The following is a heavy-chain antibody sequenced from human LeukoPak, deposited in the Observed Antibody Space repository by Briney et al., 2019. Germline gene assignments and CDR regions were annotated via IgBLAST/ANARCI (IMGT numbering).Heavy chain of an antibody. Sequence: GGSLRLSCAASGFTFSSYGMHWVRQAPGKGLEWVAFIRYDGRNKYYADSVKGRFTISRDNSKNTLYLQMNSLRAEDTAVYYCAKSPYCSSTSCSKGDYYMDVWGKGTTVTVSS. CDR2: IRYDGRNK. J-gene: IGHJ6*03. V-gene: IGHV3-30*02. CDR1: GFTFSSYG. D-gene: IGHD2-2*01. CDR3: AKSPYCSSTSCSKGDYYMDV.